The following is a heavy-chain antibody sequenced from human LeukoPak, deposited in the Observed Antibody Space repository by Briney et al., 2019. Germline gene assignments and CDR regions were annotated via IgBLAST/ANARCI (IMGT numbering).Heavy chain of an antibody. J-gene: IGHJ4*02. V-gene: IGHV3-23*01. D-gene: IGHD4-23*01. Sequence: PGGSLRLSCAASGFTFSNYAMSWVRQAPGKGLEWVSAISGNGVNTYYADSVKGRFTISRDNSKNTLYLQVNSLTFGDTAVYYCAKKSPYGGRDYWGQGTLVTVSS. CDR2: ISGNGVNT. CDR3: AKKSPYGGRDY. CDR1: GFTFSNYA.